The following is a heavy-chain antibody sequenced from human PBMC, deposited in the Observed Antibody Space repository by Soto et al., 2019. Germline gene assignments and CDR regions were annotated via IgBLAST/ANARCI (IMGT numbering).Heavy chain of an antibody. CDR3: AKDAVYNDGLRLIDS. CDR2: APGRGGQI. D-gene: IGHD6-25*01. J-gene: IGHJ4*02. Sequence: PRGSLTLACAVSGFTIGTEAMTWVRQAPREGLECVSGAPGRGGQIHYADSVKGRFTTPKDNPKNTLYLQMSSLRDEDTALYYCAKDAVYNDGLRLIDSWGQGTLVTVSS. CDR1: GFTIGTEA. V-gene: IGHV3-23*01.